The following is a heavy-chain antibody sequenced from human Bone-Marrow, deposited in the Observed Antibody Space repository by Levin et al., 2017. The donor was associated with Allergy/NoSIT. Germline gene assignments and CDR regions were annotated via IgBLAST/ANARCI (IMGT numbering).Heavy chain of an antibody. D-gene: IGHD2-2*01. CDR1: GFTFSRYS. Sequence: GGSLRLSCAASGFTFSRYSMNWVRQAPGRGLEWVSYISRSSSAISYADSVKGRFTISRDNAKNSLYLQMNSLRDEDTAVYYCARPDCSGTSCYYFSDSWGQGTLVTVSS. CDR3: ARPDCSGTSCYYFSDS. J-gene: IGHJ4*02. V-gene: IGHV3-48*02. CDR2: ISRSSSAI.